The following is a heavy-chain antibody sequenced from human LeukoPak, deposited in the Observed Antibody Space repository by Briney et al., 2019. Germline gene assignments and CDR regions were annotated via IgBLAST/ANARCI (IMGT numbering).Heavy chain of an antibody. CDR1: GGSISSSSYY. J-gene: IGHJ3*02. CDR2: IYYSGST. CDR3: ARRGSVTPKPYAFDI. D-gene: IGHD3-10*01. V-gene: IGHV4-39*01. Sequence: SETLSLTCIVSGGSISSSSYYWGWIRQPPGKGLEWIGSIYYSGSTYYNPSLKSRVTISVDTSKNQFSLKLSSVTAADTAVYYCARRGSVTPKPYAFDIWGQGTMVTVSS.